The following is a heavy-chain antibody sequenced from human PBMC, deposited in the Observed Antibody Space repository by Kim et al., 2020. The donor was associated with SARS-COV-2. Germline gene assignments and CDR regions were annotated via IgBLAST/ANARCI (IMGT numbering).Heavy chain of an antibody. CDR3: AREVVAPHAFDI. CDR1: GGTFSSYA. D-gene: IGHD2-2*01. V-gene: IGHV1-69*06. CDR2: IIPIFGTA. J-gene: IGHJ3*02. Sequence: SVKVSCKASGGTFSSYAISWVRQAPGQGLEWMGGIIPIFGTANYAQKFQGRVTITADKSTSTAYMELSSLRSEDTAVYYCAREVVAPHAFDIWGQGTMVTVSS.